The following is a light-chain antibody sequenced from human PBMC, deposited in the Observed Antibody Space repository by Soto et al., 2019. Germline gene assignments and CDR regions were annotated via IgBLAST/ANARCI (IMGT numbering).Light chain of an antibody. CDR2: EVS. CDR1: SSDVGGYNY. J-gene: IGLJ2*01. Sequence: SVLTQPASVSGSPGQSITISFTGTSSDVGGYNYVSWYQQHPGKAPKLMIYEVSNRPSGVSNRFSGSKSGNTASLTISGLQAEDEADYYCSSYTSSSTPVVFGGGTKVTVL. CDR3: SSYTSSSTPVV. V-gene: IGLV2-14*01.